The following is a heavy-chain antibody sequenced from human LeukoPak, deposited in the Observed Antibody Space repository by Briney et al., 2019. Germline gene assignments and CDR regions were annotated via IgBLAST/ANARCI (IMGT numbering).Heavy chain of an antibody. CDR1: GYPFNNFG. D-gene: IGHD5/OR15-5a*01. V-gene: IGHV1-18*01. J-gene: IGHJ4*02. Sequence: ASVKVSCKTSGYPFNNFGINWVRQAPGQGLEWMGWISVYAGNTKYAQKFQDRVTMTTDTSTNTAYMELMSLTSDDTAVYYCARVLGVSAGRDYWGQGTLVTVSS. CDR2: ISVYAGNT. CDR3: ARVLGVSAGRDY.